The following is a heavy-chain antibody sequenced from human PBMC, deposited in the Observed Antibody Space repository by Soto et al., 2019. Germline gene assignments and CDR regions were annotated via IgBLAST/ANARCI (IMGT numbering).Heavy chain of an antibody. J-gene: IGHJ6*03. CDR2: IRSKAYGGTT. CDR3: TSKSAAFYYYYYYMDV. CDR1: GFTFGDYA. V-gene: IGHV3-49*03. Sequence: PGGSLRLSCTASGFTFGDYAMSWFRQAPGKGLEWVGFIRSKAYGGTTEYAASVKGRFTISRDDSKSIAYLQMNSLKTEDTAVYYCTSKSAAFYYYYYYMDVWGKGTTVTVSS. D-gene: IGHD2-2*01.